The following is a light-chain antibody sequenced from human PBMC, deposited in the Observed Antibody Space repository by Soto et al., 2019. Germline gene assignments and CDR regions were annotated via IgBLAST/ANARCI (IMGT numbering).Light chain of an antibody. CDR2: EVT. J-gene: IGLJ1*01. V-gene: IGLV2-8*01. CDR1: SSDVGRYKY. Sequence: QCALTLAPSSSGSPGQSVTISCTGTSSDVGRYKYVSWFQHHPVKAPKVMIYEVTKRPSGVPDRFSGSKSGNTASLTVSGLQAEDEADYYCCSYAGNSFVFGTGTKVTVL. CDR3: CSYAGNSFV.